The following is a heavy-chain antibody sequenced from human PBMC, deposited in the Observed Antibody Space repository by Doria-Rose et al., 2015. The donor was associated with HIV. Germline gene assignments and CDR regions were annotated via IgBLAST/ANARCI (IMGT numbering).Heavy chain of an antibody. D-gene: IGHD6-13*01. V-gene: IGHV2-26*01. CDR3: ARIKSSRWYHKYYFDF. J-gene: IGHJ4*02. Sequence: ESGPVLVKTTETLTLTCTVSGVSLSSPGMGVSWIRQPPGKALEWLANTFSDDERSYKTSLKSRLTISRGTSKSQVVLTMTDMDPVDTATYYCARIKSSRWYHKYYFDFWGQGTLVIVSA. CDR1: GVSLSSPGMG. CDR2: TFSDDER.